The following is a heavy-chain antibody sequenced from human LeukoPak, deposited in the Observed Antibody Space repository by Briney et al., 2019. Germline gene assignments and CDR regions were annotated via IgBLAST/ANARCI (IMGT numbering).Heavy chain of an antibody. Sequence: PSETLSLTCTVSGGSISSYYWSWIRQPPGKGLEWIGYIYYSGSTNYNPSLKSRVTISVDTSKNQFSLKLSSVTAADTAVYYCARYRSRSYGMDVWGQGTTVTVSS. CDR3: ARYRSRSYGMDV. J-gene: IGHJ6*02. CDR2: IYYSGST. V-gene: IGHV4-59*12. D-gene: IGHD4-11*01. CDR1: GGSISSYY.